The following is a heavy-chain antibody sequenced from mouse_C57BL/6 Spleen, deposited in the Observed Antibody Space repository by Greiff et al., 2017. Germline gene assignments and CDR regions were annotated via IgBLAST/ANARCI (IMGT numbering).Heavy chain of an antibody. V-gene: IGHV5-16*01. CDR1: GFTFSDYY. D-gene: IGHD2-4*01. Sequence: EVQLVESEGGLVQPGSSMKLSCTASGFTFSDYYMAWVRQVPEKGLEWVANINYDGSSTYYLDSLKSRFIISRDNAKNILYLQMSSLKSEDTATYYCARGDYEKFYAMDYWGQGTSVTVSS. J-gene: IGHJ4*01. CDR2: INYDGSST. CDR3: ARGDYEKFYAMDY.